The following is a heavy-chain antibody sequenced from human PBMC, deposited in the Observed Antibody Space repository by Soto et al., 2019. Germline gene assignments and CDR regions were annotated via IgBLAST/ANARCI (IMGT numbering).Heavy chain of an antibody. D-gene: IGHD3-22*01. V-gene: IGHV3-53*01. Sequence: PVGSLRLSCAASGFTVSSNYMSWVRQAPGKGLEWVSVIYSGGSTYYADSVKGRFTISRDNSKNTLYLQMNSLRAEDTAVYYCASWASYYDSSGYSDYWGQGTLVTVSS. CDR1: GFTVSSNY. CDR2: IYSGGST. CDR3: ASWASYYDSSGYSDY. J-gene: IGHJ4*02.